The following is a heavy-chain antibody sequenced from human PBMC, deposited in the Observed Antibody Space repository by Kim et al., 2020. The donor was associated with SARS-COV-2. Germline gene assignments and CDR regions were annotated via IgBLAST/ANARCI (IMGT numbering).Heavy chain of an antibody. V-gene: IGHV1-69*01. Sequence: FGTANYAQKFQGRVTITADESTSTAYMELSSLRSEDTAVYYCARFGVVISWGQGTLVTVSS. CDR2: FGTA. CDR3: ARFGVVIS. D-gene: IGHD3-3*01. J-gene: IGHJ4*02.